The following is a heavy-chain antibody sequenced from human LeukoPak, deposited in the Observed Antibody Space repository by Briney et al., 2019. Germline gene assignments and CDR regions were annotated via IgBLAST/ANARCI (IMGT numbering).Heavy chain of an antibody. D-gene: IGHD6-6*01. J-gene: IGHJ6*03. CDR2: IIPIFGTA. V-gene: IGHV1-69*06. CDR1: GGTFSSYA. CDR3: ATFGGRGSSLTVYYYYYYYMDV. Sequence: SVKVSCKASGGTFSSYAISWVRQAPGQGLEWMGGIIPIFGTANYAQKFQGRVTITADKSTSTAYMELSSLRSEDTAVYYCATFGGRGSSLTVYYYYYYYMDVWGKGTTVTVSS.